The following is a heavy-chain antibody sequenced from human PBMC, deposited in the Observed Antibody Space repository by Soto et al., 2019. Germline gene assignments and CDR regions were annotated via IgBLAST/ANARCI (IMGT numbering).Heavy chain of an antibody. CDR1: GGTFSSYA. J-gene: IGHJ4*02. V-gene: IGHV1-69*13. CDR2: IIPIFGTA. D-gene: IGHD2-2*01. CDR3: DGGLVPAAQVFDY. Sequence: GDSVKVSCKASGGTFSSYAISWVRQAPGQGLEWMGGIIPIFGTANYAQKFQGRVTITADESTSTAYMELSSLRSEDTAVYYCDGGLVPAAQVFDYGGQGTLLKVS.